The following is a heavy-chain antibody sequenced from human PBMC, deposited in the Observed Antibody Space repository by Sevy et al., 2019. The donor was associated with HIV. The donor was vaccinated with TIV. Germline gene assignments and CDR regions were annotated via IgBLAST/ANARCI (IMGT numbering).Heavy chain of an antibody. CDR3: ARGEVYGDYEYYFDY. V-gene: IGHV7-4-1*02. D-gene: IGHD4-17*01. J-gene: IGHJ4*02. CDR2: INTNTGNP. CDR1: GYTFTSYA. Sequence: ASVKVSCKASGYTFTSYAMNWVRQAPGQGVEWMGRINTNTGNPTYAQGFTGRFVFSLDTSVSTAYLQISSLKAEDTAVYYCARGEVYGDYEYYFDYSGQRTLVTVSS.